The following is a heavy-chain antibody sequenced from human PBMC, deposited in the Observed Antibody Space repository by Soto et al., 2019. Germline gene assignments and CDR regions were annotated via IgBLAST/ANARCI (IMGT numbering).Heavy chain of an antibody. CDR1: GGSISSTSYY. V-gene: IGHV4-39*07. D-gene: IGHD6-13*01. CDR3: ARDYGIAAAGGWFDP. Sequence: PSETLSLTCTVSGGSISSTSYYWGWIRQPPGKGLEWIGSIYYSGSTYYNTSLKSRVAISVDTSKNKFSMKLSSVTAADTAVYYCARDYGIAAAGGWFDPWGQGTLVTVSS. J-gene: IGHJ5*02. CDR2: IYYSGST.